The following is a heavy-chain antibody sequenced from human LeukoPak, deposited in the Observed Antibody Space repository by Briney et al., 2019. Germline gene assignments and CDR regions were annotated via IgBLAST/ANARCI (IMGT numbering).Heavy chain of an antibody. CDR1: GFTFSTYS. Sequence: GGCLRLSCAASGFTFSTYSMNWVRQDPGKGLEWVSSISSGSSYIYYADSVKGRFTISRDNAKNSLYLQMNSLRAEDTAVYYCARAYGSGSYYKGSDYWGQGTLVTVSS. D-gene: IGHD3-10*01. V-gene: IGHV3-21*01. CDR3: ARAYGSGSYYKGSDY. J-gene: IGHJ4*02. CDR2: ISSGSSYI.